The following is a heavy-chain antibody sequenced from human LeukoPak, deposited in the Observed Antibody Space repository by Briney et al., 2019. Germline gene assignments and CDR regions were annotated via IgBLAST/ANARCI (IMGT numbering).Heavy chain of an antibody. CDR2: INHSGST. V-gene: IGHV4-34*01. D-gene: IGHD2-2*02. CDR1: GGSFSGYY. CDR3: ARWVGYCSSTSCYMDY. J-gene: IGHJ4*02. Sequence: PSETLSLTXAVYGGSFSGYYWSWIRRPPGKGLEWIGEINHSGSTNYNPSLKSRVTISVDTSKNQFSLKLSSVTAADTAVYYCARWVGYCSSTSCYMDYWGQGTLVTVSS.